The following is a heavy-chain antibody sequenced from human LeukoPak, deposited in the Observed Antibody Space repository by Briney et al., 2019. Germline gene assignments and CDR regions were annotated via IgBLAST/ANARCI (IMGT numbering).Heavy chain of an antibody. D-gene: IGHD2-2*01. CDR3: ATYGTSAAIYGMDV. V-gene: IGHV1-24*01. CDR2: FDPEDGET. J-gene: IGHJ6*02. Sequence: ASVKVSCKVSGYTLTELSMHWVRQAPGKGRGWMGGFDPEDGETIYAQKFQGRVTMTEDTSTDTAYMELSSLRSEDTAVYYCATYGTSAAIYGMDVWGQGTTVTVSS. CDR1: GYTLTELS.